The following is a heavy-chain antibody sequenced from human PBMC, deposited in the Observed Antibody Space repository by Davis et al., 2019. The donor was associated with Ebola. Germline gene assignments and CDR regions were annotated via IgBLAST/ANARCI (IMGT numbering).Heavy chain of an antibody. CDR1: GGTFSSYT. CDR3: ARVAGTAIRAYYFDY. V-gene: IGHV1-69*02. D-gene: IGHD2-21*02. J-gene: IGHJ4*02. CDR2: IIPILGIA. Sequence: SVKVSCKASGGTFSSYTITWVRQAPGQGLEWMGSIIPILGIADYAQKFQGRVTITADKFTSTASMELSSLRSEDTAVYYCARVAGTAIRAYYFDYWGQGTLVTVSS.